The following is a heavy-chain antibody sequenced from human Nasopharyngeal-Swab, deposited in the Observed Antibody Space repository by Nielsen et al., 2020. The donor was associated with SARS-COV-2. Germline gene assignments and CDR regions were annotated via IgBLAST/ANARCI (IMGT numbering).Heavy chain of an antibody. D-gene: IGHD3-3*01. CDR1: GGSVSSSNW. CDR2: IYHSGST. V-gene: IGHV4-4*02. CDR3: ARSLRITIFGVVIISRWFDP. Sequence: SETLSLTCAVSGGSVSSSNWWSWVRQPPRKGLEWIGEIYHSGSTNYNPSLKSRVTISVDKSKNQFSLKLSSVTAADTAVYYCARSLRITIFGVVIISRWFDPWGQGTLVTVSS. J-gene: IGHJ5*02.